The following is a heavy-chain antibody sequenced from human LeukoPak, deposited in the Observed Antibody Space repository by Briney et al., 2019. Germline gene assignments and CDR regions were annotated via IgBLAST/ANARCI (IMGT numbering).Heavy chain of an antibody. V-gene: IGHV3-23*01. CDR3: AKPPRGSGEDY. CDR1: GFTFTSYW. J-gene: IGHJ4*02. CDR2: ISGSGGST. Sequence: GGSLRLSCAASGFTFTSYWMHWVRQAPGKGLVWVSAISGSGGSTYHADSVKGRFTISRDNSKNTLYLQMNSLRAEDTAVYYCAKPPRGSGEDYWGQGTLVTVSS. D-gene: IGHD3-10*01.